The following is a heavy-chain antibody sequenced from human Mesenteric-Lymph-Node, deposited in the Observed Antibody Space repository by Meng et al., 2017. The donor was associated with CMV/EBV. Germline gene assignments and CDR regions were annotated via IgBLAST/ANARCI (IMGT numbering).Heavy chain of an antibody. CDR2: INPNNGDT. V-gene: IGHV1-2*02. CDR1: GYTFTGYY. J-gene: IGHJ4*02. D-gene: IGHD6-6*01. Sequence: ASVKVSCKASGYTFTGYYFHWVRQAPGQGLEWMGWINPNNGDTQYAQKFQGRVTMTRDTSISTAYMELSSLRSEDTAVYYCAKTHYYSSSSSEDYFDYWGQGTLVTVSS. CDR3: AKTHYYSSSSSEDYFDY.